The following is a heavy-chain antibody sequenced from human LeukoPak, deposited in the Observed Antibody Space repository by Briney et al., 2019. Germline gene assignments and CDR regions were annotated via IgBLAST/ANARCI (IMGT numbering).Heavy chain of an antibody. J-gene: IGHJ4*02. CDR2: ISYDGSNK. D-gene: IGHD4-17*01. V-gene: IGHV3-30*18. CDR3: AKDSVAHTVTTIAVDY. CDR1: GFTFSSYG. Sequence: PGGSLRLSCAASGFTFSSYGMHWVRQAPGKGLEWVAVISYDGSNKYYADSVKGRFTISRDNSKNTLYLQMNSLRAEDTAVYYCAKDSVAHTVTTIAVDYWGQGTLVTVSS.